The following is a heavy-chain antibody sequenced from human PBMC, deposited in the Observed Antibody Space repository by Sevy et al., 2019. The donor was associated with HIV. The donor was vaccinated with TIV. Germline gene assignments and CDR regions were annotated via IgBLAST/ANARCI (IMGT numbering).Heavy chain of an antibody. D-gene: IGHD3-3*01. CDR2: TYYRSKWYN. Sequence: KQSQTLSLTCAISGDSVSSNSAAWNWIRQSPSRGLEWLGRTYYRSKWYNDYAVSVKSRITINPDTSKNQFSLLLNSVTPEDTAVYYCARGRRITIFGVVRPGGWFDPWGQGTLVTVSS. CDR1: GDSVSSNSAA. V-gene: IGHV6-1*01. J-gene: IGHJ5*02. CDR3: ARGRRITIFGVVRPGGWFDP.